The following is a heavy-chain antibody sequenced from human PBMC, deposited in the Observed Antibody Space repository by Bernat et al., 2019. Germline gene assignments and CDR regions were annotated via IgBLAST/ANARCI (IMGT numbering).Heavy chain of an antibody. Sequence: EVVLVESGGGLVQPGGSLRLSCAASEFTFSNYWMHWVRQAPGKGLVWVSRINAEGTIKNYADSVRGRFTVSRDNAKNTMHLEMNSLRADDTAVYYCVVCSTSSYALDHWGQGTLVTVSS. CDR3: VVCSTSSYALDH. CDR2: INAEGTIK. CDR1: EFTFSNYW. D-gene: IGHD3-16*01. V-gene: IGHV3-74*01. J-gene: IGHJ4*02.